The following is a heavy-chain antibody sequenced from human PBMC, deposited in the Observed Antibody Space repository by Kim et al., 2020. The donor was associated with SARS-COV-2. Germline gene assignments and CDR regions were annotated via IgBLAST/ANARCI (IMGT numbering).Heavy chain of an antibody. J-gene: IGHJ1*01. CDR3: AGETPDPRTDTEYFQH. D-gene: IGHD2-15*01. V-gene: IGHV3-30-3*01. Sequence: GGSLRLSCAASGFTFSSYAMHWVRQAPGKGLEWVAVISYDGSNKYYADSVKGRFTISRDNSKNTLYLQMNSLRAEDTAVYYCAGETPDPRTDTEYFQHWGQGTLVTVSS. CDR2: ISYDGSNK. CDR1: GFTFSSYA.